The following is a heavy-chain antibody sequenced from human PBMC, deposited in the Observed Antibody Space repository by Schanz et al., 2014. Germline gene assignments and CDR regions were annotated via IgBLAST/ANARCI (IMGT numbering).Heavy chain of an antibody. CDR2: IKSKTDGGTR. CDR1: GFTFSSYA. J-gene: IGHJ4*02. V-gene: IGHV3-15*01. Sequence: EVQLVESGGGLVQPGGSLRLSCTASGFTFSSYALHWVRQAPGKGLQWVARIKSKTDGGTRDYAAPVKGRFTISTDDSKNTVYLQMNSLQTEDTPVYYCAADLWFGAVWGVWWGQGTLVTVSS. CDR3: AADLWFGAVWGVW. D-gene: IGHD3-10*01.